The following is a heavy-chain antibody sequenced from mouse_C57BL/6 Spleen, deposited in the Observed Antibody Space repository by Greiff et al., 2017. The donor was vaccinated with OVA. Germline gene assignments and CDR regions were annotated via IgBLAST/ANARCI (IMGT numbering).Heavy chain of an antibody. J-gene: IGHJ1*03. V-gene: IGHV2-2*01. D-gene: IGHD1-1*01. CDR3: ARNRITTLVAPYWYFDA. CDR2: IWSGGST. Sequence: QVQLQQSGPGLVQPSQSLSITCTVSGFSLTSYGVHWVLQSPGKGLEWLGVIWSGGSTDYNADFISKLSISKDNSQSQVFFKMNSLQADYTAIYYCARNRITTLVAPYWYFDAWGTGTTVTVS. CDR1: GFSLTSYG.